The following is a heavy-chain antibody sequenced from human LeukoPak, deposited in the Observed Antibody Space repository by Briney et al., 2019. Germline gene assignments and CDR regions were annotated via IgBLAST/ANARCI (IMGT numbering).Heavy chain of an antibody. Sequence: PSETLSLTCTVSGGSISSYYWSWIRQPPGKGLEWIGYIHYSGSTNYNPSLKSRVTISVDTSKNQFSLKLSSVTAADTAVYYCARGGRSGYDFDYWGQGTLVTVSS. CDR3: ARGGRSGYDFDY. D-gene: IGHD5-12*01. CDR1: GGSISSYY. CDR2: IHYSGST. J-gene: IGHJ4*02. V-gene: IGHV4-59*01.